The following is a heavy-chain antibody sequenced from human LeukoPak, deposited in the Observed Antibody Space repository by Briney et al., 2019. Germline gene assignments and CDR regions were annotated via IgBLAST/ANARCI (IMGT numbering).Heavy chain of an antibody. CDR2: ISSIRNYI. D-gene: IGHD5-12*01. J-gene: IGHJ4*02. Sequence: GGSPRLSCAASKFTFSDYSMSWVRQAPGKGLEWVSSISSIRNYIYYADSVKGRFTISRDNSKNTLYLQMNGLRAEDTAVYYCARGPSAYPKCFDYWGQGTLVTVSS. CDR1: KFTFSDYS. CDR3: ARGPSAYPKCFDY. V-gene: IGHV3-21*01.